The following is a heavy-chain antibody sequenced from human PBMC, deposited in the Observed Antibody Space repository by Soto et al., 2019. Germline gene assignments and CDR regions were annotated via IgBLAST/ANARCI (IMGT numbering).Heavy chain of an antibody. CDR3: ARSGIYCGGDCYSQNFDY. CDR1: GGSISSGGYY. D-gene: IGHD2-21*02. J-gene: IGHJ4*02. V-gene: IGHV4-31*03. CDR2: IYYSGST. Sequence: QVQLQESGPGLVKPSQTLSLTCTVSGGSISSGGYYWSWIRQHPGKGLERIGYIYYSGSTYYNPSLKSRVTISVDTSKNQFSLKLSSVTAADTAVYYCARSGIYCGGDCYSQNFDYWGQGTLVTVSS.